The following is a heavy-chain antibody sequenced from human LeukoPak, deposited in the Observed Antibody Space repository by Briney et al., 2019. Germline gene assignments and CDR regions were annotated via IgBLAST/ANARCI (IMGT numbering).Heavy chain of an antibody. CDR1: GFTVDSNY. V-gene: IGHV3-53*01. J-gene: IGHJ4*02. D-gene: IGHD3-22*01. CDR3: ARGDDSGYYDYFDY. CDR2: IYTGGNT. Sequence: GGSLRLSCAASGFTVDSNYLSWVRQAPGKGLEWVSTIYTGGNTYYAASVKGRFTISRDFSKNTVFLHMNSLRAEDTAMHYCARGDDSGYYDYFDYWGQGALVTVSS.